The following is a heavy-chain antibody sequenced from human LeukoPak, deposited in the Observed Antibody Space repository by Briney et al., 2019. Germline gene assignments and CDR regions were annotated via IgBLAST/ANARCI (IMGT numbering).Heavy chain of an antibody. CDR2: INHSGST. D-gene: IGHD6-19*01. CDR3: ARDLGRIAVAQAYFDY. J-gene: IGHJ4*02. CDR1: GVSFSGYY. Sequence: PSETLSLTCAVYGVSFSGYYWSWIRQPPGKGLEWIGEINHSGSTNYNPSLKSRVTISVDTSKNQFSLKLSSVTAADTAVYYCARDLGRIAVAQAYFDYWGQGTLVTVSS. V-gene: IGHV4-34*01.